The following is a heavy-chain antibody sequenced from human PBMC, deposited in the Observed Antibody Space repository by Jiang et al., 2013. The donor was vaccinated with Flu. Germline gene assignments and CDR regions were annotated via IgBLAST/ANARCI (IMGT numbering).Heavy chain of an antibody. J-gene: IGHJ6*01. CDR3: ATEEVGMPTAEPYFXYKHMDV. V-gene: IGHV1-69*01. CDR1: GGTLSSYA. CDR2: IIPIPGTT. D-gene: IGHD2-2*01. Sequence: SGAEVKKPGSSVKVSCKASGGTLSSYAFSWVRQAPGQGLEWMGGIIPIPGTTQYAQKFQDRVTMSADASTRTAYMELSSLRSEDTAVYYCATEEVGMPTAEPYFXYKHMDV.